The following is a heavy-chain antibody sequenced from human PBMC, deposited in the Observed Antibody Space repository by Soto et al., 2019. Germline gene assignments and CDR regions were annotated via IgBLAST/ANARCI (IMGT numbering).Heavy chain of an antibody. V-gene: IGHV4-31*03. D-gene: IGHD2-15*01. Sequence: LSLTCTVSGGSISSGGYYWSWIRQHPGKGLEWIGYIYYSGSTYYNPSLKSRVTISVDTSKNQFSLKLSSVTAADTAVYYCARVRADYDFWSGGYLGYCSGGSCYNWFDPWGQGTLVTVSS. CDR1: GGSISSGGYY. CDR3: ARVRADYDFWSGGYLGYCSGGSCYNWFDP. CDR2: IYYSGST. J-gene: IGHJ5*02.